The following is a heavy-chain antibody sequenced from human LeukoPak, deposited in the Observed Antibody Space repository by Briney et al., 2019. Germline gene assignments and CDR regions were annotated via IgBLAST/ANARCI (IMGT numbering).Heavy chain of an antibody. J-gene: IGHJ4*02. CDR2: TSGSGVNS. D-gene: IGHD5-12*01. CDR1: GSTLRSND. CDR3: AKEYSGYDFDY. Sequence: PGRSLRLSCAASGSTLRSNDMSWVPQAPGKVLEWVAATSGSGVNSYYADSVRGRFTISRDNSQNTLYLQMDSLRAEDTALYYCAKEYSGYDFDYWGQGTLVTVSS. V-gene: IGHV3-23*01.